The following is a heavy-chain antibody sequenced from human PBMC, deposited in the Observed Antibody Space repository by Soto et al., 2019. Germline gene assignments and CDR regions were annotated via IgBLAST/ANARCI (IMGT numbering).Heavy chain of an antibody. Sequence: GESLKISCKGSGYSFTSYWIGWVRQMPGKGLEWMEIIYPGDSDTRYSPYFQGQVTISADKSISTAYLQWSSLKASDTAMYYCARHIESTDSYGDGRENWFDPWGQGTLVTVSS. CDR1: GYSFTSYW. J-gene: IGHJ5*02. CDR3: ARHIESTDSYGDGRENWFDP. CDR2: IYPGDSDT. V-gene: IGHV5-51*01. D-gene: IGHD5-18*01.